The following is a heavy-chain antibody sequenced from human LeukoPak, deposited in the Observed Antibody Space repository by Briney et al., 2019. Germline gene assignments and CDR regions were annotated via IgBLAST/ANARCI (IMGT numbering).Heavy chain of an antibody. CDR2: FDPEDGET. V-gene: IGHV1-24*01. CDR1: GYTFTSYY. Sequence: ASVKVSCKASGYTFTSYYMHWVRQAPGKGLEWMGGFDPEDGETIYAQKFQGRVTMTEDTSTDTAYMELSSLRSEDTAVYYCATGGTIRHEERWLQYYALDYWGQGTLVTVSS. CDR3: ATGGTIRHEERWLQYYALDY. D-gene: IGHD5-24*01. J-gene: IGHJ4*02.